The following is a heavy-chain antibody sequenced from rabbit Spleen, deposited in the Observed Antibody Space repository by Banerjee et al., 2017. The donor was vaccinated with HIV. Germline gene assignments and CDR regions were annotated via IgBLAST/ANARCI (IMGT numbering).Heavy chain of an antibody. CDR2: IYVGSSGST. D-gene: IGHD6-1*01. V-gene: IGHV1S40*01. CDR3: ARAGYAGYGYANFRDYYGMDL. J-gene: IGHJ6*01. Sequence: QSLEESGGDLVKPGASLTLTCTASGFSFTTSYYMCWVRQAPGKGLEWIACIYVGSSGSTYYANWAKGRFTISKTSSTTVTLQMTSLTAADTATYFCARAGYAGYGYANFRDYYGMDLWGQGTLVTVS. CDR1: GFSFTTSYY.